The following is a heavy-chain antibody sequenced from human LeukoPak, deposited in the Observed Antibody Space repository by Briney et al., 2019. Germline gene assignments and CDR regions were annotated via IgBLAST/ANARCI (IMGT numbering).Heavy chain of an antibody. CDR1: GFTFRNFA. D-gene: IGHD3-9*01. V-gene: IGHV3-23*01. Sequence: GGSLRLSCSASGFTFRNFAISWVRQAPGKGLEWVSSIGGGDTHYADSVKGRFTISRDDSRSTVDLQMSSLRAEDTAVYYCATSLTGYYNSWGQGTLVTVSS. CDR3: ATSLTGYYNS. J-gene: IGHJ4*02. CDR2: IGGGDT.